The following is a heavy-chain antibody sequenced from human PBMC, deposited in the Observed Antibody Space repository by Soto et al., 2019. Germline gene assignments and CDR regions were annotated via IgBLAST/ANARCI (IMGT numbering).Heavy chain of an antibody. V-gene: IGHV3-30*18. CDR2: ISHDGNAQ. CDR3: AKDLNGDYYYYGMDV. CDR1: GFILSTYG. J-gene: IGHJ6*02. D-gene: IGHD4-17*01. Sequence: GGSLRLSCAASGFILSTYGMHWVRQAPGKGLEWVAMISHDGNAQYYVDSVKGRFSVSRDTSKNTLHLHMNSLRSEDTGLYYCAKDLNGDYYYYGMDVWGQGTTVTVSS.